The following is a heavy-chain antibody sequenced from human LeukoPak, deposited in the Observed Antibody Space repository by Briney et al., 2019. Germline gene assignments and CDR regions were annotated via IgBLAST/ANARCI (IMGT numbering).Heavy chain of an antibody. J-gene: IGHJ4*02. CDR3: ARGGMGWQRGYFDY. D-gene: IGHD5-24*01. CDR1: GYTFTGYY. V-gene: IGHV1-2*02. CDR2: INPNSGGT. Sequence: ASVKVSCKASGYTFTGYYMHWVRQAPGQGLEWVGWINPNSGGTNYAQKFQGRVTMTRDTSISTAYMELSRLRSDDTAVYYCARGGMGWQRGYFDYWGQGTLVTVSS.